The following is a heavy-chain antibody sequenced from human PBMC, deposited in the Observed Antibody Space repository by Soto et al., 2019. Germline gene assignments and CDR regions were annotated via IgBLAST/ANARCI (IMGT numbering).Heavy chain of an antibody. V-gene: IGHV3-23*01. J-gene: IGHJ4*02. D-gene: IGHD2-2*01. CDR2: ISGSGGSP. CDR3: AKGGGEYQLLRDY. CDR1: GFTFSSYA. Sequence: EVQLLESGGGLVQPGGSMRLSCAASGFTFSSYAMSWVRQAPGKGLEWVSAISGSGGSPYYADSVKGRFTISRDNSKNTLYMQMNSLRAEATAVYYCAKGGGEYQLLRDYWGQGTLVTVSS.